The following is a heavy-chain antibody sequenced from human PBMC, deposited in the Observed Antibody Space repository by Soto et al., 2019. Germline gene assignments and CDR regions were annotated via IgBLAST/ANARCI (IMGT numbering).Heavy chain of an antibody. CDR3: AKRTRSTPVSVWFDP. V-gene: IGHV3-30*18. CDR1: GFTFSSYG. Sequence: QVQLVESGGGVVQPGRSLRLSCAASGFTFSSYGMHWFRQAPGKGLEWVALITYDGSNKYFGDFVKGRFAISRDNSKNTLYLQMKSLRAQDTALYYCAKRTRSTPVSVWFDPWGQGTVVTVSA. CDR2: ITYDGSNK. J-gene: IGHJ5*02. D-gene: IGHD2-2*01.